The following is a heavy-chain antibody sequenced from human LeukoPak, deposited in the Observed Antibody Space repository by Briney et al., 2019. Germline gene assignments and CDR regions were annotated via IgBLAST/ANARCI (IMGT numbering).Heavy chain of an antibody. CDR3: ARQLERRYYYYMDV. Sequence: GASVKVSCKASGYTFTGYYMHWVRQAPGQGLEWMGCINPNSGGTNYAQKVQGRVTMTRDTSISTAYMELSRLRSDDTAVYYCARQLERRYYYYMDVWGKGTTVTVSS. J-gene: IGHJ6*03. CDR2: INPNSGGT. V-gene: IGHV1-2*02. D-gene: IGHD1-1*01. CDR1: GYTFTGYY.